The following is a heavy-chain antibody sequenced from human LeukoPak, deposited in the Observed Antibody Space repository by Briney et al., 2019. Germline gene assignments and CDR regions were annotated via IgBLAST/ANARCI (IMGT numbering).Heavy chain of an antibody. V-gene: IGHV3-7*01. CDR3: ARLREIPVFGVVTKSTSYFDY. D-gene: IGHD3-3*01. J-gene: IGHJ4*02. CDR1: GFTFTTYG. CDR2: IKQDRSEK. Sequence: GGTLRLSCSASGFTFTTYGMNWVRQAPGKGLELVANIKQDRSEKYYVDSVKGRFTISRDNAKNSLYLQMNSLRAEDTAVYYCARLREIPVFGVVTKSTSYFDYWGQGTLVTVSS.